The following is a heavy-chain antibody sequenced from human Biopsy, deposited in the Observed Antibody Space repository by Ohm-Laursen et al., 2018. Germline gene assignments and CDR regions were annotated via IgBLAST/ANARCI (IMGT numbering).Heavy chain of an antibody. J-gene: IGHJ4*02. Sequence: SETLSFTCTGSGDSISIYYWSWFRQPPGQGLEWIGNFYYSGSTNYNPYLKSRITMSLDRSKSQVSLRMNSVAAADTAVYYCARARIKTSGVLIPETYYYDSWGQGTLVTVSS. CDR1: GDSISIYY. CDR2: FYYSGST. V-gene: IGHV4-59*01. CDR3: ARARIKTSGVLIPETYYYDS. D-gene: IGHD3-3*01.